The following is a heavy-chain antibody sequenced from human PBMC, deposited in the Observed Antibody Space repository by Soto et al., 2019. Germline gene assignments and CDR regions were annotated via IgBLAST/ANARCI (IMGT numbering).Heavy chain of an antibody. CDR3: ARANYDILTGYSDY. V-gene: IGHV3-11*01. CDR1: GFTFSDFY. CDR2: ISNSGTTI. J-gene: IGHJ4*02. D-gene: IGHD3-9*01. Sequence: PGGSLRLSCAASGFTFSDFYMTRIRQAPGKGLEWLSYISNSGTTIYYSDSVKGRFTISRDNAKKSLYLQMNSLRAEDTAIYYCARANYDILTGYSDYWGQGTLVTVSS.